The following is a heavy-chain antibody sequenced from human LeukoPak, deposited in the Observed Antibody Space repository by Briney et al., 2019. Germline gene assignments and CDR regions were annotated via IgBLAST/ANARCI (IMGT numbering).Heavy chain of an antibody. Sequence: SVKVSCKASGCTFSSYAISWVRQAPGQGLEWMGGIIPIFGTANYAQKFQGRVTITTDESTSTAYMELSSLRSEDQAVYYCARGLGRLMAPNYYYYYYMDVWGKGTTVTVS. CDR3: ARGLGRLMAPNYYYYYYMDV. CDR1: GCTFSSYA. V-gene: IGHV1-69*05. D-gene: IGHD5-24*01. CDR2: IIPIFGTA. J-gene: IGHJ6*03.